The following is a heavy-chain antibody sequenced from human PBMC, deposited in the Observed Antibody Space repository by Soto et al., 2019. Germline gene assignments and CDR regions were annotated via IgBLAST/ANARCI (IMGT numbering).Heavy chain of an antibody. V-gene: IGHV3-21*01. CDR3: ARATYSSSWYSAYYYYYGMDV. D-gene: IGHD6-13*01. Sequence: PGGSLRLSCAASGFTFSSYEMNWVRQAPGKGLEWVSSISSSSSYIYYADSVKGRFTISRDNAKNSLYLQMNSLRAEDTAVYYSARATYSSSWYSAYYYYYGMDVWGQRTTVTVSS. J-gene: IGHJ6*02. CDR1: GFTFSSYE. CDR2: ISSSSSYI.